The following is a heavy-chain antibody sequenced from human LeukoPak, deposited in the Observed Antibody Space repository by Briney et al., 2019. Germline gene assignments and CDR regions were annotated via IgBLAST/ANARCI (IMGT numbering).Heavy chain of an antibody. J-gene: IGHJ5*02. D-gene: IGHD5-18*01. V-gene: IGHV1-69*13. CDR3: ARDHPPVYSYGYGGWFDP. CDR1: GYTFTSYA. CDR2: IIPIFGTA. Sequence: RRASVKVSCKASGYTFTSYAMNWVRQAPGQGLEWMGGIIPIFGTANYAQKFQGRVTITADESTSTAYMELSSLRSEDTAVYYCARDHPPVYSYGYGGWFDPWGQGTLVTVSS.